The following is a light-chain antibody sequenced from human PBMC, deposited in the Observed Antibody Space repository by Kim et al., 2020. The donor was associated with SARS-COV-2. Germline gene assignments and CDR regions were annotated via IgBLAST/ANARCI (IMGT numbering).Light chain of an antibody. CDR3: QQYGSSPPYS. J-gene: IGKJ2*03. V-gene: IGKV3-11*01. CDR1: QSVSSS. CDR2: DAS. Sequence: LSPGEKAALSCRAIQSVSSSLALYQQKPGQAPRLLIYDASNRATGIPARFSGSGSGTDFTLTISSLEPEDFAVYYCQQYGSSPPYSFGQGTKLEI.